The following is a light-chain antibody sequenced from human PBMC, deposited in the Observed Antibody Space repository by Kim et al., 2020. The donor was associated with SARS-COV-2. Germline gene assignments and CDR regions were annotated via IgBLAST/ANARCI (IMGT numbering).Light chain of an antibody. V-gene: IGKV3-11*01. CDR2: DAS. CDR1: QSVSSY. J-gene: IGKJ4*01. CDR3: QQRSNWPPLT. Sequence: PGERATLSCRASQSVSSYLAWYQQNPGQAPRLLIYDASNRATGIPARFSGSGSGTDFTLTISSLEPEDFAVYYCQQRSNWPPLTFGGGTKVDIK.